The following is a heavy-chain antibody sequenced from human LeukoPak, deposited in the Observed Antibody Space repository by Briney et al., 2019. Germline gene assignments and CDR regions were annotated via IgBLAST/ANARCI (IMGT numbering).Heavy chain of an antibody. CDR2: MNPNSGNT. CDR3: ARERDDSSGYDPIRYYFDY. CDR1: GYTFTSYD. J-gene: IGHJ4*02. V-gene: IGHV1-8*01. D-gene: IGHD3-22*01. Sequence: ASVKVSCKASGYTFTSYDINWVRQATGQGLEWMGWMNPNSGNTGYAQKFQGRVTMTRNTSISTAYMELSSLRSEDTAVYYCARERDDSSGYDPIRYYFDYWGQGTLVTVSS.